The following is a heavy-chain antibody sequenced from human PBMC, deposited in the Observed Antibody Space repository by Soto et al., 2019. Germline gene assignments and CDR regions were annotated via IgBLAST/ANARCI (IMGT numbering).Heavy chain of an antibody. J-gene: IGHJ4*02. CDR1: GFTFSTYG. Sequence: QVQLVESGGGVVQPGRSLRLSCAASGFTFSTYGMYWVRQAPGKGLEWVALISYDGSDKYYADSVKGRFTISRDNSKNTLYLQMNSLRLEDTAVYYCAKDLGQRLDYDYVWGSYCPDYWGQGTLVTVSS. V-gene: IGHV3-30*18. CDR2: ISYDGSDK. D-gene: IGHD3-16*01. CDR3: AKDLGQRLDYDYVWGSYCPDY.